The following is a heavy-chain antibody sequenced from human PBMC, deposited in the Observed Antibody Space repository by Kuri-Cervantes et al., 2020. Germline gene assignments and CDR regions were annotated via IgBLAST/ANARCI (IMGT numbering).Heavy chain of an antibody. V-gene: IGHV3-33*01. CDR1: GFTFRSYG. D-gene: IGHD3-10*01. CDR2: IWDDGNKK. CDR3: ARVFRSYGFDI. Sequence: GESLKISCAASGFTFRSYGMHWVRQAPGKGLEWVAVIWDDGNKKYYADSVKGRVTVSRDSSKNTLYLQMNSLRAEDTAVYYCARVFRSYGFDIWGQGTMVTVSS. J-gene: IGHJ3*02.